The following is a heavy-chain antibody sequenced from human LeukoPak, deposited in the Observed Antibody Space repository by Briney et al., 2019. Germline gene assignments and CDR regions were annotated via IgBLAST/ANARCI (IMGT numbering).Heavy chain of an antibody. Sequence: GGSLRLSCAASGFSFSNAWMSWVRQAPGKGLVWVSRVNSDGSSTSYAESVRGRFTTSRDNAKNTLYLQMSSLRAEDTAVYYSARVDYSSSWYIDYWGQGTLVTVSS. V-gene: IGHV3-74*01. CDR2: VNSDGSST. J-gene: IGHJ4*02. D-gene: IGHD6-13*01. CDR1: GFSFSNAW. CDR3: ARVDYSSSWYIDY.